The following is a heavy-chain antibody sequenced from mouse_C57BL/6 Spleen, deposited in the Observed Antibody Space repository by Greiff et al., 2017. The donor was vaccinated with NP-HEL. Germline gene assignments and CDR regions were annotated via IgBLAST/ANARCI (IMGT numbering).Heavy chain of an antibody. CDR3: TSGYYGSSFSWFAY. Sequence: VQLVESGAELVRPGASVTLSCKASGYTFTDYEMHWVKQTPVHGLEWIGAIDPETGGTAYNQKFKGKAILTADKSSSTAYMELRSLTSEDSAVYYCTSGYYGSSFSWFAYWGQGTLVTVSA. V-gene: IGHV1-15*01. CDR1: GYTFTDYE. J-gene: IGHJ3*01. D-gene: IGHD1-1*01. CDR2: IDPETGGT.